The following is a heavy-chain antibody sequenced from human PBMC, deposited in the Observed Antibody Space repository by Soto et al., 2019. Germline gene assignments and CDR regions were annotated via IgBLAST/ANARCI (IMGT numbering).Heavy chain of an antibody. J-gene: IGHJ4*02. Sequence: ASVKVSCKASGYTFTSYGISWVRQAPGQGLEWMGWISAYNGNTNYAQKLQGRVTMTTDTSTSTAYMELRSLRSDDTAVYYCASISSSPYYFDYWGQGTLVTVSS. CDR3: ASISSSPYYFDY. CDR1: GYTFTSYG. D-gene: IGHD6-13*01. CDR2: ISAYNGNT. V-gene: IGHV1-18*01.